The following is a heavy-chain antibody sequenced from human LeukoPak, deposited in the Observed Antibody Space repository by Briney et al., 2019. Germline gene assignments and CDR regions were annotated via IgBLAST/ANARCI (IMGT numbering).Heavy chain of an antibody. CDR2: ISGSGGNT. V-gene: IGHV3-23*01. D-gene: IGHD2-2*01. CDR3: AKGKKVVPADSPDC. CDR1: GLPFSSYA. Sequence: GGTLSLSCAASGLPFSSYALHGASQPPGKGLQWVSAISGSGGNTNYAETVQGRFTISTDKSKSTLFLQMNSLRSEDTAVYYCAKGKKVVPADSPDCWGQGTLVTVSS. J-gene: IGHJ4*02.